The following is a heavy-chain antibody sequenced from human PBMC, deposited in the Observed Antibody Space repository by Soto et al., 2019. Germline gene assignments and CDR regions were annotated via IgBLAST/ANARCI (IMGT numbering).Heavy chain of an antibody. CDR1: GGSISSGGYS. CDR2: IYYSGST. J-gene: IGHJ3*02. D-gene: IGHD2-8*01. V-gene: IGHV4-30-2*03. Sequence: SETLSLTCAVSGGSISSGGYSWSWIRQPPGKGLEWIGSIYYSGSTYYNPSLKSRVTISVDMSKNQFSLKLSSVTAADTAVYYCARRGYYAISAFDIWGQGTMVTVSS. CDR3: ARRGYYAISAFDI.